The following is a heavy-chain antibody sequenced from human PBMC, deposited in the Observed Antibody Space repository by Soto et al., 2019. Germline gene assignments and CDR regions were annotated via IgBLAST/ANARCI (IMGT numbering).Heavy chain of an antibody. CDR3: ARALWGPAGHINWYDP. V-gene: IGHV4-30-2*01. Sequence: PSETLSLTCAVSGGSISSGGYPWSWIRQPPGKGLEWIGYIYHSGSTYYNPSLKSRVTISVDGSKNQFSLKLSSVTAADTAVYYCARALWGPAGHINWYDPWGQGTLVTVSS. CDR1: GGSISSGGYP. J-gene: IGHJ5*02. CDR2: IYHSGST. D-gene: IGHD2-2*01.